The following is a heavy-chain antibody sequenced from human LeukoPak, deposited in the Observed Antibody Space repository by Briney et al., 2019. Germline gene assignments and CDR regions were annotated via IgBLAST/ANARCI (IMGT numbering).Heavy chain of an antibody. D-gene: IGHD3-10*01. V-gene: IGHV4-34*01. CDR2: INQNAYT. Sequence: KPSETLSLTCAVYGGSFGGYSWSWIRQSPGKSLEWIGEINQNAYTKYNPSLKGRVTMSVDASKNQFSLRANSVTAADTAVYYCARVGSTPAKFDYWGQGMLVVVSA. J-gene: IGHJ4*02. CDR3: ARVGSTPAKFDY. CDR1: GGSFGGYS.